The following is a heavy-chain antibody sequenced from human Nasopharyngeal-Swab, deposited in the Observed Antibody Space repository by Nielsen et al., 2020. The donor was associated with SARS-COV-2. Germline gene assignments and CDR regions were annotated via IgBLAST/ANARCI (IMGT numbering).Heavy chain of an antibody. Sequence: SETLSLTCTVSGGSISSGSYYWGWIRQPPGKGLVWIGSIYYSGSTYYNPSLKSRVTISLDTSKNQFSLKLSSVTAADTAVYYCARSKGTNWYFDLWGRGTLVTVSS. V-gene: IGHV4-39*07. CDR2: IYYSGST. CDR1: GGSISSGSYY. D-gene: IGHD1/OR15-1a*01. CDR3: ARSKGTNWYFDL. J-gene: IGHJ2*01.